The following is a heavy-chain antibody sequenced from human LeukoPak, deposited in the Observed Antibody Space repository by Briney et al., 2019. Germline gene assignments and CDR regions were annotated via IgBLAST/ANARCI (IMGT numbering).Heavy chain of an antibody. CDR1: GASITSGGYY. V-gene: IGHV4-31*03. Sequence: SQTPSLACTLSGASITSGGYYWSWIRQRPGKGLEWIGYIYKTGSTYYNPSVKSRVTMSVDTSRNQFSLKLTSVTAADTAVYYCMSDVPRWGQGTLVTVSP. CDR3: MSDVPR. CDR2: IYKTGST. J-gene: IGHJ4*02.